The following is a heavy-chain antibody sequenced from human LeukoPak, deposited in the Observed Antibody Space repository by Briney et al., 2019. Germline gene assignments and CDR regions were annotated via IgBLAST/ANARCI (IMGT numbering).Heavy chain of an antibody. V-gene: IGHV4-39*01. CDR2: IYYSGST. CDR3: ARNGTVTVTGTKFNYFDY. Sequence: SETLPLTCTVSGGSISSSTYYWGWIRQPPGKALEWIGSIYYSGSTHYNPSLKSRLTISVDTSKNQFSLKVTAVTAADTAVYFCARNGTVTVTGTKFNYFDYWGQGTLVTVSS. D-gene: IGHD4-17*01. J-gene: IGHJ4*02. CDR1: GGSISSSTYY.